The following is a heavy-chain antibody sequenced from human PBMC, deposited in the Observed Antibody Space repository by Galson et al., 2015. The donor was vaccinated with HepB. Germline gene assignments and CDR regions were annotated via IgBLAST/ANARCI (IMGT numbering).Heavy chain of an antibody. D-gene: IGHD3-22*01. Sequence: SLRLSCAASGFTFSSYVMNWVRQAPGKGLEWVSTISGSGGSTYYVDSVKGRFTISRDNSKNTLYLQMNSLRAEDTAVYYCAKANPLPDSSGYYVDAFDIWGQGTMVTVSS. CDR2: ISGSGGST. J-gene: IGHJ3*02. CDR3: AKANPLPDSSGYYVDAFDI. CDR1: GFTFSSYV. V-gene: IGHV3-23*01.